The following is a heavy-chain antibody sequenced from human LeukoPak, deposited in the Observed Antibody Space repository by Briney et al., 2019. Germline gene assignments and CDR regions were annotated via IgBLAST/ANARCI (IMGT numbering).Heavy chain of an antibody. J-gene: IGHJ6*03. CDR1: GGSISSSSSY. CDR3: ARDGCGGSCFHYYYYYMDV. V-gene: IGHV4-61*02. Sequence: SETLSLTCTVSGGSISSSSSYWGWIRQPAGKGLEWIGRISTIGSTNYNPSLNSRVTISIDTSKNQFSLKLSSVTAADTAVYYCARDGCGGSCFHYYYYYMDVWGKGTTVTISS. D-gene: IGHD2-15*01. CDR2: ISTIGST.